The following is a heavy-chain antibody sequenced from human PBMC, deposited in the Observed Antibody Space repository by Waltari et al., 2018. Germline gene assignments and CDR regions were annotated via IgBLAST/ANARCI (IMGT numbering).Heavy chain of an antibody. D-gene: IGHD2-15*01. J-gene: IGHJ3*02. CDR1: GGTFSSYA. Sequence: QVQLVQSGAEVKKPGSSVNVSCKASGGTFSSYAISWVRQAPGQGLEWMGGIIPICGTANYAQKFQGRVTITTDESTSTAYMELSSLRSEDTAVYYCARAGCSGGSCSIDAFDIWGQGTMVTVSS. CDR3: ARAGCSGGSCSIDAFDI. CDR2: IIPICGTA. V-gene: IGHV1-69*05.